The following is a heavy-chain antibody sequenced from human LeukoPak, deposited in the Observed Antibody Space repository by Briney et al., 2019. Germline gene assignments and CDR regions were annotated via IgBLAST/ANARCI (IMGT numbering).Heavy chain of an antibody. CDR1: GGSISSYY. CDR3: ARDTYYYDSSGYPVGYFDY. CDR2: IYYSGST. J-gene: IGHJ4*02. D-gene: IGHD3-22*01. V-gene: IGHV4-59*01. Sequence: KPSETLSLTCTVSGGSISSYYWSWIRQPPGKGLEWIGYIYYSGSTNYNPSFKSRVTISVDTSKNQFSLRPSSVTAADTAVYYCARDTYYYDSSGYPVGYFDYWGQGTLVTVSS.